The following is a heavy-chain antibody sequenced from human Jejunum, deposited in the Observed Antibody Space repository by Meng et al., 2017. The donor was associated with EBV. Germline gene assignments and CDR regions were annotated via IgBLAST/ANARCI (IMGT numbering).Heavy chain of an antibody. Sequence: QVRLQRWGPGLGNPLGTRSPTCAVSGGSISSGYWWSWVRQPPGKGLEWIGEISHSGSAGYNPSLKSRVTITVDKSKNRFSLNLNSVTAPDTAVYYCAGASGNNYEGFDYWGQGTLVTVSS. V-gene: IGHV4-4*02. CDR3: AGASGNNYEGFDY. CDR2: ISHSGSA. CDR1: GGSISSGYW. D-gene: IGHD1/OR15-1a*01. J-gene: IGHJ4*02.